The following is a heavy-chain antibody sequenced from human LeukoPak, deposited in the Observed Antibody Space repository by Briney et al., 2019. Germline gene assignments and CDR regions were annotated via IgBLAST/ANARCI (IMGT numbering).Heavy chain of an antibody. J-gene: IGHJ3*02. CDR2: RHVSGSN. CDR1: GGSISSGTYY. V-gene: IGHV4-61*02. CDR3: ARVNWSGYDFRGAFDI. D-gene: IGHD5-12*01. Sequence: KSSETLSLTCTVSGGSISSGTYYWSWIRQPAGKGLEWIGRRHVSGSNNNNPSLKSRLTISLDTSKNQFSLKLSSVTAADTAVYYCARVNWSGYDFRGAFDIWGQGTMVTVSS.